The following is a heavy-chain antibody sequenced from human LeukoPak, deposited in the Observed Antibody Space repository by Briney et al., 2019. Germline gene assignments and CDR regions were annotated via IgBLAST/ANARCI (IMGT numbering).Heavy chain of an antibody. CDR3: ARVGGSGYYFDY. V-gene: IGHV3-21*01. Sequence: GGSLRLSCAASGFTFSSYSMNWVRQAPGKGLEWVSSISSSSSYIYYADSVKGRFTISRDNAKNSLYLQMNSLRAEDTAVYYCARVGGSGYYFDYWGRGTLVTVSS. D-gene: IGHD1-26*01. CDR2: ISSSSSYI. CDR1: GFTFSSYS. J-gene: IGHJ4*02.